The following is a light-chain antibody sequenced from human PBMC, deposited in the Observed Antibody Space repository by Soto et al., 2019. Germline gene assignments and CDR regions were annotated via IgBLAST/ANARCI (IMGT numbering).Light chain of an antibody. CDR2: DAS. CDR3: QQYDNLPPTWT. J-gene: IGKJ1*01. Sequence: QRAQSPLSVAPSGGGIVTITCQAIQDIATYLNWYQQKPGKAPNLLIYDASNLETGVPSRFSGGGSGTHFTFNISNLQPEDSSTYYCQQYDNLPPTWTFGQGTKVDIK. V-gene: IGKV1-33*01. CDR1: QDIATY.